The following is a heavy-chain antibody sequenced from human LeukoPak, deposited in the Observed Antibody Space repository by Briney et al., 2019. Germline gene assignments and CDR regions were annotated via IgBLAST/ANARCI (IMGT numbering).Heavy chain of an antibody. CDR3: ARRPLLWFGELFQYDY. V-gene: IGHV1-18*03. D-gene: IGHD3-10*01. CDR2: ISAYNGNT. J-gene: IGHJ4*02. CDR1: GYTFTSYG. Sequence: ASVKVSCKASGYTFTSYGISWVRQAPGQGLEWMGWISAYNGNTNYAQKLQGRVTMTTDTSTSTAYMELRSLRSDDMAVYYCARRPLLWFGELFQYDYWGQGTLVTVSS.